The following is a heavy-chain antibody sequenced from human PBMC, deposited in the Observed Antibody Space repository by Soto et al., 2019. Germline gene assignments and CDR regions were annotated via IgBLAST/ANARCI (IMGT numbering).Heavy chain of an antibody. Sequence: QVQLVESGGGVVQPGRSLRLSCAASGFTFSSYGMHWVRQAPGKGLEWVAVIWYDGSNKYFADSVKGRFTISRDNSKNTLYLQMNSLRAEDTAVYYCARELNTVTTRDAFDTWGQGTMVTVSS. V-gene: IGHV3-33*01. CDR2: IWYDGSNK. CDR3: ARELNTVTTRDAFDT. D-gene: IGHD4-17*01. J-gene: IGHJ3*02. CDR1: GFTFSSYG.